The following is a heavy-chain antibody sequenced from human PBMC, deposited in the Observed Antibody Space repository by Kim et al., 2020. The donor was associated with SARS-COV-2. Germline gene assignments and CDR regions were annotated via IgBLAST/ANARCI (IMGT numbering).Heavy chain of an antibody. CDR3: ARHAHTYYYDSSGYEAQYYFDY. V-gene: IGHV4-59*08. CDR2: IYYSGST. J-gene: IGHJ4*02. D-gene: IGHD3-22*01. Sequence: SETLSLTCTVSGGSISSYYWSWIRQPPGKGLEWIGYIYYSGSTNYNPSLKSRVTISVDTSKNQFSLKLSSVTAADTAVYYCARHAHTYYYDSSGYEAQYYFDYWGQGTLVTVSS. CDR1: GGSISSYY.